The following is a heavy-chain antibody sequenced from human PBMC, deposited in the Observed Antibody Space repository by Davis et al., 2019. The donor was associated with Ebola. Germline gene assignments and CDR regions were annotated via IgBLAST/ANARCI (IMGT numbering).Heavy chain of an antibody. CDR1: GGTFSSYA. V-gene: IGHV1-69*06. J-gene: IGHJ4*02. CDR2: IIPIFGTA. Sequence: AASVKVSCKASGGTFSSYAISWVRQAPGQGPEWMGGIIPIFGTANYAQKFQGRVTITADKSTSTAYMELSSLRSEDTAVYYCARDRCSGGSCYLGGTPPDYWGQGTLVTVSS. CDR3: ARDRCSGGSCYLGGTPPDY. D-gene: IGHD2-15*01.